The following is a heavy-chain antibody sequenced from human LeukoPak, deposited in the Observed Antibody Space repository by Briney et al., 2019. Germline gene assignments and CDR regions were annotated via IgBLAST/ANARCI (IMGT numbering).Heavy chain of an antibody. V-gene: IGHV4-59*13. CDR3: AGRYCTSTMCYVGAVAGYEF. CDR1: HDXISTYS. CDR2: VSYSGTT. D-gene: IGHD2-2*01. J-gene: IGHJ4*02. Sequence: PSETLSLTCTVSHDXISTYSCSWIRQPPGKGLEWLGYVSYSGTTNYNPSLKSRVTMSVDTSKSQFSLTLRSVTAADTAVYYCAGRYCTSTMCYVGAVAGYEFWGQGALVTVSS.